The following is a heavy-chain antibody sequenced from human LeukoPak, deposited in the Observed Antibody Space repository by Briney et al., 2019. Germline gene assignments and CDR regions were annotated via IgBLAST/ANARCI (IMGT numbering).Heavy chain of an antibody. Sequence: SVKVSCKASGGTFSNYAISWVRQAPGQGLEWMGGIIPIFGTANYAQKFQGRVTITADESTSTAYMELSSLRSEDTAVYYCARDRERGYDFWSGPPDAFDIWGQGTMVTVSS. V-gene: IGHV1-69*13. D-gene: IGHD3-3*01. CDR3: ARDRERGYDFWSGPPDAFDI. CDR2: IIPIFGTA. CDR1: GGTFSNYA. J-gene: IGHJ3*02.